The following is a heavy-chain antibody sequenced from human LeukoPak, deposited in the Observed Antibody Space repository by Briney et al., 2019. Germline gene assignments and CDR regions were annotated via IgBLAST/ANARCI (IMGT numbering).Heavy chain of an antibody. D-gene: IGHD3-16*01. CDR1: GFTFSSYA. CDR3: ARNIMITFGGVLSY. CDR2: ISGSGGST. Sequence: GGSLRLSCAASGFTFSSYAMSWVRQAPGKGLEWVSAISGSGGSTYYADSVKGRFTISRDNSKNTLYLQMNSLRAEDTAVYYCARNIMITFGGVLSYWGQGTLVTVSS. J-gene: IGHJ4*02. V-gene: IGHV3-23*01.